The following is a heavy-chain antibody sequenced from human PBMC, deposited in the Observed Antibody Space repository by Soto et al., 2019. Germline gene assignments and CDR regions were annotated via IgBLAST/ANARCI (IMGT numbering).Heavy chain of an antibody. V-gene: IGHV1-8*01. CDR2: MNPNSGNT. D-gene: IGHD5-12*01. CDR1: GYTFTSYD. Sequence: QVQLVQSGAEVKKPGASVKVSCKASGYTFTSYDINWVRQATGQGLEWMGWMNPNSGNTGYAQKFQGRVTMTRNTSISTAYMELSSLRSEDTAVYYCAREPRGYSGYDHYYGMDVWGQVTTVTVSS. CDR3: AREPRGYSGYDHYYGMDV. J-gene: IGHJ6*02.